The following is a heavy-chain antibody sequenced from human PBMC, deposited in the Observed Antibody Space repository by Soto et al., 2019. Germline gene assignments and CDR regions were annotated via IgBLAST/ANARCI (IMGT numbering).Heavy chain of an antibody. V-gene: IGHV5-51*01. CDR3: ARLHGSASYYYYYYYGMDV. D-gene: IGHD3-10*01. J-gene: IGHJ6*02. CDR1: GYSFTSYW. Sequence: PGESLKISCKGSGYSFTSYWIGWVRQMPGKGLEWMGIIYPGDSDTRYSPSFQGQVTISADKSISTAYLQWSSLKASDTAMYYCARLHGSASYYYYYYYGMDVWGQGTTVTVSS. CDR2: IYPGDSDT.